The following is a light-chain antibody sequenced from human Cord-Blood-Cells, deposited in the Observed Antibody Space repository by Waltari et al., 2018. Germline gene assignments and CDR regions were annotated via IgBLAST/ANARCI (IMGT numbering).Light chain of an antibody. CDR3: SSYAGSNNWV. CDR1: SSDVGGYNY. J-gene: IGLJ3*02. Sequence: QSALTQPPSASGSPGQSVTISCTGTSSDVGGYNYVSWYQQHPGKAPKLMIYEVSKLPSGVTDRFSVSRSGSTASLTVSGLQAEDEADYYCSSYAGSNNWVFGGGTKLTVL. CDR2: EVS. V-gene: IGLV2-8*01.